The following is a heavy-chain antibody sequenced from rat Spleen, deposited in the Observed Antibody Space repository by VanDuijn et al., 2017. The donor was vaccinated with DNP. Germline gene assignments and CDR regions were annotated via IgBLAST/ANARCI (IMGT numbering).Heavy chain of an antibody. CDR2: ITNTGGSI. D-gene: IGHD1-11*01. Sequence: VQLKETGPDLVQLTQTLSITCTVSAFSLTTYNVHWVRQPPGKRLEWVASITNTGGSIYYPDSVKGRFTISRDNAQNTLYLQMNSLRSEDTATYYCARGPNYGGYADYFDYWGQGVMVTVSS. J-gene: IGHJ2*01. V-gene: IGHV5-31*01. CDR3: ARGPNYGGYADYFDY. CDR1: AFSLTTYN.